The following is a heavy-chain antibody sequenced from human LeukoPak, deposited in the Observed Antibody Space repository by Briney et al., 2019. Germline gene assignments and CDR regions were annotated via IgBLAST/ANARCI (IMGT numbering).Heavy chain of an antibody. Sequence: GGSLRLSCAASGFTFSSYSMNWVRQAPGKGLEWVSYISSSSSTIYYADSVKGRFTISRDNAKNSLYLQMNSLRAEDTAVYYCASQKLELQTARLDAFDIWGQGTMVTVSS. J-gene: IGHJ3*02. CDR2: ISSSSSTI. D-gene: IGHD1-7*01. V-gene: IGHV3-48*01. CDR3: ASQKLELQTARLDAFDI. CDR1: GFTFSSYS.